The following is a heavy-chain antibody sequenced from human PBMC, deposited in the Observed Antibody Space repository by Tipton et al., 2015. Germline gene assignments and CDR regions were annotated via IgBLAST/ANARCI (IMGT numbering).Heavy chain of an antibody. CDR2: IYSSGST. J-gene: IGHJ4*02. CDR1: GGSINSYY. V-gene: IGHV4-4*07. CDR3: VRGPRLYYFDSSVYNLFDY. Sequence: TLSLTCTVSGGSINSYYWSWIRQPAGKGLDWIGRIYSSGSTNYNFSLKSRVSMSVDTSKNQFSLKLSSVTAADTAVYYCVRGPRLYYFDSSVYNLFDYWGQGTLVTVSS. D-gene: IGHD3-22*01.